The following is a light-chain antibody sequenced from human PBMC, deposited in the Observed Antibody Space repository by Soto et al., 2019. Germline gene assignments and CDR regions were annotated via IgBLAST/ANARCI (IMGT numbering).Light chain of an antibody. CDR1: QSINSY. CDR3: QQSYSTPYT. CDR2: AAS. Sequence: DIQMTQSPSSLSASVGDRITITCRASQSINSYLSWYQQRPGKAPNLLIYAASSLQTGVPSRYSGSGSGTDFTLTISSVQPEDFATYYCQQSYSTPYTFGQGTKLEIK. J-gene: IGKJ2*01. V-gene: IGKV1-39*01.